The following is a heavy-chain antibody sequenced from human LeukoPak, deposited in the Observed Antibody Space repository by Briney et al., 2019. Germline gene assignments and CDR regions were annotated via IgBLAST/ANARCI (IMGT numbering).Heavy chain of an antibody. J-gene: IGHJ4*02. CDR3: ARSTAVTGPFDY. Sequence: SETLSLTCAVSGGSISSGYYSWSWIRQPPGKGLEWIGYIYHTGSTYYNPSLKSRVTISVDRSKNQFSLKLSSVTAADTAVYYCARSTAVTGPFDYWGQGTLVTVSS. V-gene: IGHV4-30-2*01. D-gene: IGHD4-23*01. CDR2: IYHTGST. CDR1: GGSISSGYYS.